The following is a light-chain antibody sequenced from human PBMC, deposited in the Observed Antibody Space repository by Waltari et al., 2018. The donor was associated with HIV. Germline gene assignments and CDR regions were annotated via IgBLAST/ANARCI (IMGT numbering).Light chain of an antibody. CDR1: QSVSSNY. J-gene: IGKJ1*01. Sequence: EIVLTQSPGTLSLSPGKRATLSCRASQSVSSNYLAWYQQKPGQAPRLDIYGASSRATGIPARFSGSGSGTDFTLTISRLEPEDFAVYYCQQYGTSPPTFGQGTKVEVK. V-gene: IGKV3-20*01. CDR3: QQYGTSPPT. CDR2: GAS.